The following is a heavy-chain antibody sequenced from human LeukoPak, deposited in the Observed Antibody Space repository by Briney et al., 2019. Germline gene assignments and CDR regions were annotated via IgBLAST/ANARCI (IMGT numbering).Heavy chain of an antibody. V-gene: IGHV1-46*01. Sequence: ASVKVSCKASGYTFTSNYIHWVRRAPGQGLEWMGIINPSGGSTSYAQKFQGRVTMTRDTSTSTVYMELSSLRSEDTAVYYCASYSAGYCSGGSCYGEDYWGQGTLVTVSS. CDR1: GYTFTSNY. CDR2: INPSGGST. D-gene: IGHD2-15*01. CDR3: ASYSAGYCSGGSCYGEDY. J-gene: IGHJ4*02.